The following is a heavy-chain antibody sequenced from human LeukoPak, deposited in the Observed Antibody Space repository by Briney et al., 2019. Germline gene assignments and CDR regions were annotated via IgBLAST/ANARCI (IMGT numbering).Heavy chain of an antibody. CDR3: ARVSRGGNYGMDV. V-gene: IGHV1-46*01. D-gene: IGHD3-16*01. CDR1: GYTFTGYY. J-gene: IGHJ6*02. Sequence: GASVKVSCKASGYTFTGYYMHWVRQAPGQGLEWMGIINPSGGSTSYAQKFQGRVTMTRDTSTSTVYMELSSLRSEDTAVYYCARVSRGGNYGMDVWGQGTTVTVSS. CDR2: INPSGGST.